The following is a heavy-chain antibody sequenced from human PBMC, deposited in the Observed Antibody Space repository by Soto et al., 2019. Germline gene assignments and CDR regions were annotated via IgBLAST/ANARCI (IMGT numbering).Heavy chain of an antibody. CDR2: ISYDGSNK. CDR1: GFTFSSYG. CDR3: AKDRGRITIFGVVKVYYGMDV. V-gene: IGHV3-30*18. Sequence: QVQLVESGGGVVQPGRSLRLSCAASGFTFSSYGMHWVRQAPGKGLEWVAVISYDGSNKYYADSVKGRFTISRDNSKNTLYLQMNSLRAEDTAVYYCAKDRGRITIFGVVKVYYGMDVWGQGTTVTVSS. J-gene: IGHJ6*02. D-gene: IGHD3-3*01.